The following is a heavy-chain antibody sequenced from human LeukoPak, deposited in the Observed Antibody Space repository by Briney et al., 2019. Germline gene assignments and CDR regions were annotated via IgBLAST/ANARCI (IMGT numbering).Heavy chain of an antibody. CDR1: GFTFSSYG. J-gene: IGHJ4*02. CDR2: IWYDGSNK. CDR3: AKRAHYDISAYFFDY. Sequence: GGSLRLSCAASGFTFSSYGMHWVRQAPGKGLEWVAVIWYDGSNKYYADSVKGRFTISRDNSKNTLYLQMNSLRAEDTAVYYCAKRAHYDISAYFFDYWGQGTLVTVSA. V-gene: IGHV3-33*06. D-gene: IGHD3-22*01.